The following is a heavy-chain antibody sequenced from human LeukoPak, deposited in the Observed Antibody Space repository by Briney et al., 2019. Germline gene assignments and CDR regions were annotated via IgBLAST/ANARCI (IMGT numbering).Heavy chain of an antibody. CDR1: GFTFSSYA. CDR2: ISSNGGST. CDR3: ARDPAWYYDSRGYLAY. D-gene: IGHD3-22*01. V-gene: IGHV3-64*01. Sequence: GGSLRLSCAASGFTFSSYAMHWVRQAPGKGLEYVSAISSNGGSTYYANSVKGIFTISRDNSKNTLYLQMGSLRAEDMAVYYCARDPAWYYDSRGYLAYWGQGTLVTVSS. J-gene: IGHJ4*02.